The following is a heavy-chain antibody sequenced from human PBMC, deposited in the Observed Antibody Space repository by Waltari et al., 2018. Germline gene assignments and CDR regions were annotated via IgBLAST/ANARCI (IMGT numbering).Heavy chain of an antibody. CDR1: GSTFTDYY. J-gene: IGHJ4*02. D-gene: IGHD3-10*01. CDR2: INPNSGDT. Sequence: QVQLVQSGAEVQKPGASLMVSCKASGSTFTDYYIPWVRQAPGQGLEWMGWINPNSGDTNFAQNFQGRLTMTRDTSITTAYMELNRLRSDDTAVYYCARVANYYDFDYWGQGTLVTVSS. V-gene: IGHV1-2*02. CDR3: ARVANYYDFDY.